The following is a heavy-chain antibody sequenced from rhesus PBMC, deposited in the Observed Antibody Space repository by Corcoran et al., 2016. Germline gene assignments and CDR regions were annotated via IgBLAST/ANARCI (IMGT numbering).Heavy chain of an antibody. CDR3: ARFPSYYPNFDY. CDR1: GGSISGYY. J-gene: IGHJ4*01. Sequence: QVQLKESGTGLVKPSETLSLTCAVSGGSISGYYWNWIRQPPGTGLGWIEYIGGSRRNTYYNPFLKRRGTISMDTSKNQFARKLSSVTSADTAVYYCARFPSYYPNFDYWGQGVLVTISS. V-gene: IGHV4-165*02. CDR2: IGGSRRNT. D-gene: IGHD3-16*01.